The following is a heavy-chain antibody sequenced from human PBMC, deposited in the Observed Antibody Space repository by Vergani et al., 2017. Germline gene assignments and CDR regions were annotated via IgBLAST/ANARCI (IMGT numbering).Heavy chain of an antibody. Sequence: EVQLVQSGAEVKKPGESLKISCKGSGYSFTSYWIGWVRQMPGKGLEWMGIIYPGDSDTRYSPSFQGQVTISADKSISTAYLQWSSLKASDTAMYYCARSIVVVPAAIGFGLGFDPWGQGTLVTVSS. CDR3: ARSIVVVPAAIGFGLGFDP. CDR1: GYSFTSYW. D-gene: IGHD2-2*01. J-gene: IGHJ5*02. CDR2: IYPGDSDT. V-gene: IGHV5-51*01.